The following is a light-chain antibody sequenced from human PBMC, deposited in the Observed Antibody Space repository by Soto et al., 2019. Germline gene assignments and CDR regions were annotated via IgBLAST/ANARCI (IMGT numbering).Light chain of an antibody. V-gene: IGLV2-14*03. CDR2: DVT. CDR1: HSDVGRENF. Sequence: QSALAQPASVSGSPGQSITISCTGTHSDVGRENFVYWYQQHPDKAPKLIIYDVTRRASGISSRFSASKCGNTAYLAISGLPAEDAADYSCCSYRSDYRRFYAFGTGTKLTVL. J-gene: IGLJ1*01. CDR3: CSYRSDYRRFYA.